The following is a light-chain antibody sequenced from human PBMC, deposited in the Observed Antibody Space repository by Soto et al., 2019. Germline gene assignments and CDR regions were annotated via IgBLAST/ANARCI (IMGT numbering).Light chain of an antibody. V-gene: IGKV3-20*01. CDR1: QSVTSNY. CDR3: HQYGSSPLT. J-gene: IGKJ4*01. CDR2: GAS. Sequence: EIVLTQAPGTLSFSRGERATLSCRASQSVTSNYLAWYQQKRGQPPRLLIYGASIRATGIPDRFSGSGSGTDFTLTISRLEPEDFAVYYCHQYGSSPLTLGGGTKVDIK.